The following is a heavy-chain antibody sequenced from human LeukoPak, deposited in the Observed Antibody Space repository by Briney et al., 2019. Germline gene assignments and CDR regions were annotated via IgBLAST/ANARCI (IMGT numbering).Heavy chain of an antibody. J-gene: IGHJ4*03. CDR3: ARVVAVAAKDY. V-gene: IGHV3-74*01. CDR1: GFTFSSYW. CDR2: INSDGSST. D-gene: IGHD6-19*01. Sequence: PGGFLRLSCAASGFTFSSYWMHWVRQAPGKGLVWVSRINSDGSSTSYADSVKGRFTISRDNAKNTLYLQMNSLRAEDTAVYYCARVVAVAAKDYWGHGALVTVSS.